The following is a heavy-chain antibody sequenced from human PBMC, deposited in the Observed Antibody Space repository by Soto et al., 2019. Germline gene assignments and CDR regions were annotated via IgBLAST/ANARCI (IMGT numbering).Heavy chain of an antibody. CDR3: ATDRGGPQTPKVSRYYYGMDV. V-gene: IGHV1-24*01. CDR2: FDPEDGET. Sequence: GASVKVSCKVSGYTLTELSMHWVRQAPGKGLEWMGGFDPEDGETIYAQKFQGRVTMTEDTSTDTAYMELSSLRSEDTAVYYCATDRGGPQTPKVSRYYYGMDVWGQGTTVTVSS. D-gene: IGHD3-10*01. J-gene: IGHJ6*02. CDR1: GYTLTELS.